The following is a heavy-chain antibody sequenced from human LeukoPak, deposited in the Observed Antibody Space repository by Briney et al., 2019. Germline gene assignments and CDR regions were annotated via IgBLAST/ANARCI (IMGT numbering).Heavy chain of an antibody. V-gene: IGHV3-48*01. Sequence: PGGSLRLSCAASGFIFSSYEMNWVRQVPGKGLEWVSYISRSSSPIYYADSVKGRFTISRDNAKNSLYLQMNSLRAEDTAVYYCARDFSVGEDGYNRDAFDVWGQGTMVTVSS. CDR2: ISRSSSPI. CDR3: ARDFSVGEDGYNRDAFDV. D-gene: IGHD5-24*01. J-gene: IGHJ3*01. CDR1: GFIFSSYE.